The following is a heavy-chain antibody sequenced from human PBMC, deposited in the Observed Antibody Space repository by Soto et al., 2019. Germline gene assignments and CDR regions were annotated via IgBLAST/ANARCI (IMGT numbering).Heavy chain of an antibody. D-gene: IGHD3-22*01. CDR3: ARDVFYYDSSGYYYYYGMDV. CDR1: GDSVSSNSAA. J-gene: IGHJ6*02. Sequence: SQTLSLTCAISGDSVSSNSAAWNWIRQSPSRGLEWLGRTYYRSKWYNDYAVSVKSRITINPDTSKNQFSLQLNSVTPEDTAVYYCARDVFYYDSSGYYYYYGMDVWGQGTTVTVSS. V-gene: IGHV6-1*01. CDR2: TYYRSKWYN.